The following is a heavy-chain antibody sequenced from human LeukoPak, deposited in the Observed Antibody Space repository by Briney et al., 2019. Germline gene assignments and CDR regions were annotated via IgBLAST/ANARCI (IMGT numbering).Heavy chain of an antibody. V-gene: IGHV4-30-2*06. Sequence: PSETLSLTCAVSGGSINSGGNSWSWIRQSPGQGLEWIGYIYQSGTTYYNPSLKSRVTISLDRSKNQFSLELSSVTAADTAVYYCARVLHYGMDVWGQGTTVTVSS. CDR2: IYQSGTT. J-gene: IGHJ6*02. CDR3: ARVLHYGMDV. CDR1: GGSINSGGNS.